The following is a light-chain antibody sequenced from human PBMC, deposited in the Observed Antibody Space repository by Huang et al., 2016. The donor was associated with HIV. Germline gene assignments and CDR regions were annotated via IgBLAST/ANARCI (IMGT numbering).Light chain of an antibody. J-gene: IGKJ1*01. CDR3: QQYLSSPWT. CDR2: SVS. Sequence: EIVLAQSPGTLSLSPGERATLSCRASQSFRGNSLAWYQQKPGQAPRLLIYSVSSRAAGVPDMCSGSGSGTDFTLTITGLEPEDFAVYYCQQYLSSPWTFGPGTKVEIK. CDR1: QSFRGNS. V-gene: IGKV3-20*01.